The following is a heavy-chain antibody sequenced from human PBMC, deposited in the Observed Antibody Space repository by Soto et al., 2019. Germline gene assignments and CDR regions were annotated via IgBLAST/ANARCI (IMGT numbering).Heavy chain of an antibody. V-gene: IGHV3-74*01. J-gene: IGHJ3*02. CDR3: ARGVRGAYGLDI. CDR1: GFTFSSYW. CDR2: INSDGSRT. Sequence: EVQLVESGGGLVQPGGSLRLSCAASGFTFSSYWMHWVRQAPGKGLVWVSRINSDGSRTNYADSVNGRFTISRDNAKNTLYLQMNSLRAEETAVYYCARGVRGAYGLDIWGQGTMVTVSS. D-gene: IGHD2-21*01.